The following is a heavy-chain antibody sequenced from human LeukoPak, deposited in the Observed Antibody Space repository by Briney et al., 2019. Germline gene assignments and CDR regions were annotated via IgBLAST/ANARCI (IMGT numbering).Heavy chain of an antibody. Sequence: GGSLRLSCAASGFTVSDNYMSWVRQAPGKGLEWVANIKQDGSEKYYVDSVKGRFTISRDNAKNSLYLQMNSLRAEDTAVYYCAREDNTRTLRYCSSTSCYIGSWFDPWGQGTLVTVSS. J-gene: IGHJ5*02. CDR1: GFTVSDNY. CDR2: IKQDGSEK. D-gene: IGHD2-2*02. CDR3: AREDNTRTLRYCSSTSCYIGSWFDP. V-gene: IGHV3-7*01.